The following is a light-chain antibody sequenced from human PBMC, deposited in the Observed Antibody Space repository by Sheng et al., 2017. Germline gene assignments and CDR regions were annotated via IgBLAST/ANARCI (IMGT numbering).Light chain of an antibody. J-gene: IGKJ5*01. CDR2: GAS. CDR1: QSVSSNY. CDR3: QQRGNWPIT. V-gene: IGKV3D-20*02. Sequence: EIVLTQSPDTLSLSPGERVTLSCRASQSVSSNYLAWYQQKPGQAPRLLIYGASSRATVIPDRFSGSGSGTDFTLTINRLEPEDFAVYYCQQRGNWPITFGQGTQLEIK.